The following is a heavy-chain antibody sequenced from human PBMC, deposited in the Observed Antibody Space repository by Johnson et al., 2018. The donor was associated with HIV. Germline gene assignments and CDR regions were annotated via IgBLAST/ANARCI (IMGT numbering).Heavy chain of an antibody. D-gene: IGHD2-21*02. Sequence: QVQLVESGGGVVRPGGSLRLSCAASGFTFSSYGMHWVRQAPGKGLEWVAVISYDGSNKYYADSVKGRFTISRDNSKNTLYLQMNSLRAEDTAVYYCEAVVVTAIHDAFDIWGQGTMVTVSS. J-gene: IGHJ3*02. CDR2: ISYDGSNK. CDR3: EAVVVTAIHDAFDI. V-gene: IGHV3-30*03. CDR1: GFTFSSYG.